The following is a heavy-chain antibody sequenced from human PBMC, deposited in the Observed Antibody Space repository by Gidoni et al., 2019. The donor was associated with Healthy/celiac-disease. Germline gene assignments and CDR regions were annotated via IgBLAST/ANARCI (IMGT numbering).Heavy chain of an antibody. CDR3: AKDIRTSGWTGGAFDI. D-gene: IGHD6-19*01. CDR1: GLPFDAFA. Sequence: EVQLVESGGGLVQPGRSLRLSCAASGLPFDAFAMHWVRQAPGTGLEWVSGISWNSGSIGYADSVKGRFTISRDNAKNSLYLQMNSLRAEDTALYYCAKDIRTSGWTGGAFDIWGQGTMVTVSS. V-gene: IGHV3-9*01. J-gene: IGHJ3*02. CDR2: ISWNSGSI.